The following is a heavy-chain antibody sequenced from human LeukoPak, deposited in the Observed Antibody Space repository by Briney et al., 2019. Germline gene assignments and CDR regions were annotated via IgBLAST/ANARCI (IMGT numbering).Heavy chain of an antibody. J-gene: IGHJ4*02. Sequence: ASVKVSCKASGYTFTGYYMHWVRQAPGQGLEWMGIINPSGGSTSYAQKFQGRVTMTRDTSTSTVYMELSSLRSEDTAVYYCARGGMIVVVIPMWVDYWGQGTLVTVSS. CDR2: INPSGGST. CDR3: ARGGMIVVVIPMWVDY. D-gene: IGHD3-22*01. CDR1: GYTFTGYY. V-gene: IGHV1-46*01.